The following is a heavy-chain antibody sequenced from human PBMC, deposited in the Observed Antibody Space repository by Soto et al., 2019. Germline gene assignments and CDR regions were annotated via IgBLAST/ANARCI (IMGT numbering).Heavy chain of an antibody. V-gene: IGHV1-69*01. CDR2: IIPLFGTV. J-gene: IGHJ6*02. Sequence: QVQLVQSGAEVKKPGSSVKVSCKASGGTFSSYGISWVRQAPGQGLEWLGGIIPLFGTVNYAQKFQGRVKITVDESTTQDYMELSSLRSDDTAVYHCARNGWYVDTVEHAARNYYGMDVWGQGTTVTVSS. CDR1: GGTFSSYG. CDR3: ARNGWYVDTVEHAARNYYGMDV. D-gene: IGHD5-18*01.